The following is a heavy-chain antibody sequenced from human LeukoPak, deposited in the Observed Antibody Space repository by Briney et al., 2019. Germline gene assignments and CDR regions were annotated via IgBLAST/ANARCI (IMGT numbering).Heavy chain of an antibody. D-gene: IGHD3-16*01. J-gene: IGHJ4*02. CDR1: GFTLSSYL. Sequence: GGTPRLSCTVSGFTLSSYLMTWVRQAPAKGLEWVANIKQDGSEKKSVDSVKGRFTITRDNAKNSLYLQMNSLRAEDTAVYCCARDPFRGYLDYWGQGTLVTVSS. CDR2: IKQDGSEK. CDR3: ARDPFRGYLDY. V-gene: IGHV3-7*01.